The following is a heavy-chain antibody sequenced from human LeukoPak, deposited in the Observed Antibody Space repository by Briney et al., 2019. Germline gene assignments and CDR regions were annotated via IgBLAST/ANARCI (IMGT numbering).Heavy chain of an antibody. V-gene: IGHV3-48*02. CDR1: GSIFSSYS. Sequence: GGSLRLSCAASGSIFSSYSMNWVRQAPGKGLEWVSYISSSSSTIYYADSVKGRFTISRDNAKNSLYLQMNSLRDEDTAVYYCARVLPRYSSRSFAFDYWGQGTLVTVSS. D-gene: IGHD6-13*01. CDR2: ISSSSSTI. CDR3: ARVLPRYSSRSFAFDY. J-gene: IGHJ4*02.